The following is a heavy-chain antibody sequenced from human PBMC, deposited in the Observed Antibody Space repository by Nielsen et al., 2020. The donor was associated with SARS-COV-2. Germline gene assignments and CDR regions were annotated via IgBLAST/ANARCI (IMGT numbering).Heavy chain of an antibody. J-gene: IGHJ4*02. Sequence: SETLSLTCTVSGGSISSGGYYWSWIRQPPGKGLEWIGEINHSGSTNYNPSLKSRVTISVDTSNNQFSLKLTSVTAADTAVYYCARMIGYSTSSDYWGQGTLVTVAS. V-gene: IGHV4-39*07. CDR3: ARMIGYSTSSDY. CDR1: GGSISSGGYY. CDR2: INHSGST. D-gene: IGHD6-6*01.